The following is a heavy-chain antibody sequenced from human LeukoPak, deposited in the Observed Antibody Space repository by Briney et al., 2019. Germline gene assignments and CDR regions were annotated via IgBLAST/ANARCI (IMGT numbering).Heavy chain of an antibody. CDR3: ARALDLVVRGVGRSYYYYGMDV. Sequence: GGSLRLSCAASGFTFSSYSMTWVRQAPGKGLEWVSSISSSSSYIYYADSVKGRFTISRDNAKNSLYLQMNSLRAEDTAVYYCARALDLVVRGVGRSYYYYGMDVWGQGTTVTVSS. V-gene: IGHV3-21*01. D-gene: IGHD3-10*01. CDR1: GFTFSSYS. J-gene: IGHJ6*02. CDR2: ISSSSSYI.